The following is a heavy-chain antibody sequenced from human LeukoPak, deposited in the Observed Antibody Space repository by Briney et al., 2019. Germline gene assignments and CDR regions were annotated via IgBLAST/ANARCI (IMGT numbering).Heavy chain of an antibody. Sequence: GGSLRLSCAASGFTFSSYAMSWVRQAPGWGLQWVSTISSSGGNTYYADSVKGRFTISRDNSKNTLYLQMNSLRVEDTAVYYCARVRKYSSGWYDAFDIWGQGTMVTVSS. CDR3: ARVRKYSSGWYDAFDI. V-gene: IGHV3-23*01. J-gene: IGHJ3*02. CDR1: GFTFSSYA. D-gene: IGHD6-19*01. CDR2: ISSSGGNT.